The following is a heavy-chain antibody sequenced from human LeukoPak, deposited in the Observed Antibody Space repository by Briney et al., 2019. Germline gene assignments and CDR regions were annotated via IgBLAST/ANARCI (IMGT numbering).Heavy chain of an antibody. CDR1: GGSISSGGYY. V-gene: IGHV4-31*03. CDR2: IYYSGST. Sequence: PSETLSLTCTVSGGSISSGGYYWSWIRQHPGKGLEWIGYIYYSGSTYYNPSLKSRVTISVDTSKNQFSLKLSSVTAADTAVYYCASTHYYGSGSYNPGATHFDYWGQGTLVTVSS. D-gene: IGHD3-10*01. CDR3: ASTHYYGSGSYNPGATHFDY. J-gene: IGHJ4*02.